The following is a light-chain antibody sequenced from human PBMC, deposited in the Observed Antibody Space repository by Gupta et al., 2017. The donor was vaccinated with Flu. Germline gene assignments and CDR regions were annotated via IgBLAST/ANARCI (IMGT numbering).Light chain of an antibody. CDR1: QDISNY. CDR3: QQYDNLPFT. Sequence: DIQMTQSPSSLSASVGDRVTITCLASQDISNYLNWYQQKPGKAPKLLIYDASNLETGVPSRFSGSGSGTDFTFTISSLQPEDIATYYCQQYDNLPFTFGPETKVEIK. J-gene: IGKJ3*01. V-gene: IGKV1-33*01. CDR2: DAS.